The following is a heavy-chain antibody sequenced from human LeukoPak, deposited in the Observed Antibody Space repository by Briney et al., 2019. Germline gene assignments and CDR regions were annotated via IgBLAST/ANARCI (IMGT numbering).Heavy chain of an antibody. CDR1: GGSFSGYY. D-gene: IGHD1-26*01. V-gene: IGHV4-34*01. CDR2: INHSGST. Sequence: SETLSLTCAVYGGSFSGYYWSWIRQPPGKGLEWIGEINHSGSTNYNPSLKSRVTISVDTSKNQFSLKLSSVTAADTAVYYCARGLGGSYDNWFDPWGQGTLVTVSS. CDR3: ARGLGGSYDNWFDP. J-gene: IGHJ5*02.